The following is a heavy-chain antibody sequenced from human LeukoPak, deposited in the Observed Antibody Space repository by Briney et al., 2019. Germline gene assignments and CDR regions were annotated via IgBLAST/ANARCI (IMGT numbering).Heavy chain of an antibody. Sequence: SETLSLTCAVYGGCFSGYYWSWIRQPPGKGLEWIGEINHSGSTNYNPSLKSRVTISVDTSKNQFSLRLNSVTAADTAVYYCARYRAFDIWGRGTLVTVSS. V-gene: IGHV4-34*01. CDR3: ARYRAFDI. J-gene: IGHJ3*02. CDR1: GGCFSGYY. CDR2: INHSGST.